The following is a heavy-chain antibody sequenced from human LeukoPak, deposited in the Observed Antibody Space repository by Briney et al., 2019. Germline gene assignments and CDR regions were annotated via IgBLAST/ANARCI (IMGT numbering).Heavy chain of an antibody. CDR2: IYPGDSDT. D-gene: IGHD2-2*01. CDR1: GYSFTSYW. J-gene: IGHJ6*02. Sequence: GESLQISCKGSGYSFTSYWIGWVRQMPGKGLEWMGIIYPGDSDTRYSPSFQGRVTISADKSISTAYLQWSSLKASDTAMYYCARRVPASYYGMDVWGQGTTVTVSS. V-gene: IGHV5-51*01. CDR3: ARRVPASYYGMDV.